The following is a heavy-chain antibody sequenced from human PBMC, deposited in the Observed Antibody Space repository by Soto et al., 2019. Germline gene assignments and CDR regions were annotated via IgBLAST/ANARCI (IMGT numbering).Heavy chain of an antibody. CDR3: ARQWLLYFAY. Sequence: QVQLQQWGAGLLRPSETLSLTCAVSGGSFSDYSWSWIRQPPGEGLEWIGEIDHTGAARYNPSLKSRVTMSADASRGPFSLRLTSVTAADTAVYCCARQWLLYFAYWGQGTRVTVSS. D-gene: IGHD5-12*01. J-gene: IGHJ4*02. CDR1: GGSFSDYS. V-gene: IGHV4-34*01. CDR2: IDHTGAA.